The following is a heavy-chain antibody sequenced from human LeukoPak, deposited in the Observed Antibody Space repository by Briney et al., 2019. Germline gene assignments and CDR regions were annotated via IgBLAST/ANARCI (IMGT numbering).Heavy chain of an antibody. D-gene: IGHD2-15*01. V-gene: IGHV3-21*01. CDR3: ARDVVVVVATDSNFDY. CDR2: ISTSSSYI. CDR1: GFTFSRHN. J-gene: IGHJ4*02. Sequence: GGSLRLSCAASGFTFSRHNMNWVRQAPGKGLEWVSSISTSSSYIYYADSVKGRFTISRDNAKNSLYLQMNSLRPEDTAVYYCARDVVVVVATDSNFDYWGQGTLVTVSS.